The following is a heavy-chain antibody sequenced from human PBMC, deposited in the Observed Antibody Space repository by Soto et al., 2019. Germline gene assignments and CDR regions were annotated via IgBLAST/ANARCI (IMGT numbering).Heavy chain of an antibody. D-gene: IGHD3-10*01. J-gene: IGHJ6*03. Sequence: SETLSLTCTVSGGSISSGGYYWSWIRQHPGKGLEWIGYIYYSGSTYYNPSLKSRVTISVDTSKNQFSLKLSSVTAADTAVDYCARESYYYGSGSYSDQNYYYYYYMDVWGKGTTVTVSS. CDR3: ARESYYYGSGSYSDQNYYYYYYMDV. V-gene: IGHV4-31*03. CDR1: GGSISSGGYY. CDR2: IYYSGST.